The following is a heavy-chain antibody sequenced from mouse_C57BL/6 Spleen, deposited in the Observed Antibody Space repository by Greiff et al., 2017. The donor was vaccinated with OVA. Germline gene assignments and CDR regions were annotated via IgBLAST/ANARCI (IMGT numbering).Heavy chain of an antibody. CDR3: ARGVTTVVPDYFGY. CDR1: GYTFTSYG. D-gene: IGHD1-1*01. J-gene: IGHJ2*01. CDR2: IYPRSGNT. Sequence: VQLQQSGAELARPGASVKLSCKASGYTFTSYGISWVKQRTGQGLEWIGEIYPRSGNTYYNEKFKGKATLTADKSSSTAYMELRSLTSEDSAVYFCARGVTTVVPDYFGYWGQGTTLTVAS. V-gene: IGHV1-81*01.